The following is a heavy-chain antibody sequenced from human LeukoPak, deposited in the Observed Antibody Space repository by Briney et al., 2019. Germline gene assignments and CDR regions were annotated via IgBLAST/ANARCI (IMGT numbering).Heavy chain of an antibody. Sequence: AASVKVSCKPSGYTFTSYGINWVRQAPGQGLEWMGWINTHNANTNYAQKLQGRVIMTTDTSTSTAYMELRSLRSDDTAVYYCARELGGVVVATKTHYYYGMDVWGQGTTVTVSS. D-gene: IGHD2-15*01. CDR2: INTHNANT. CDR3: ARELGGVVVATKTHYYYGMDV. J-gene: IGHJ6*02. V-gene: IGHV1-18*01. CDR1: GYTFTSYG.